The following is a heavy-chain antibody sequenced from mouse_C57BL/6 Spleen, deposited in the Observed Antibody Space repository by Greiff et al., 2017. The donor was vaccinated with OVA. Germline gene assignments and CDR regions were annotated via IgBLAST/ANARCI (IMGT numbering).Heavy chain of an antibody. V-gene: IGHV1-82*01. J-gene: IGHJ3*01. CDR1: GYAFSSSW. CDR2: IYPGDGDT. Sequence: VQLVESGPELVKPGASVKISCKASGYAFSSSWMNWVKQRPGKGLEWIGRIYPGDGDTNYNGKFKGKATLTADKSSSTAYMQLSSLTSEDSAVYFCASDSSGFAYWGQGTLVTVSA. CDR3: ASDSSGFAY. D-gene: IGHD3-2*01.